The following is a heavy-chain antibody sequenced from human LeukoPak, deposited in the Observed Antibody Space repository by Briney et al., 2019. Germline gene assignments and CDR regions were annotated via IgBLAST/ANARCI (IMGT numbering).Heavy chain of an antibody. Sequence: GGSLRLSCAASGFTFNNYLMHWVRQGPGKGLVWVSRINSDGSSTSYADSVKGRFTISRDNAKKTLYLQMSSLRADDTAVYYCAGQYFGFDYWGQGTLVTVSS. CDR1: GFTFNNYL. J-gene: IGHJ4*02. D-gene: IGHD2/OR15-2a*01. CDR3: AGQYFGFDY. V-gene: IGHV3-74*01. CDR2: INSDGSST.